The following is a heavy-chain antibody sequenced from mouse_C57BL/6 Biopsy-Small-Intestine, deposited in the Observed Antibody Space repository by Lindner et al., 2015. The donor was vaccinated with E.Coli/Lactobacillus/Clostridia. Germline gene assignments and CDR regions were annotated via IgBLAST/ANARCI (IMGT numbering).Heavy chain of an antibody. CDR1: GYTFTSYG. CDR3: ARWVIYYDYDGTWYYAMDY. Sequence: VQLQESGAELARPGASVKLSCKASGYTFTSYGISWVKQRTGQGLEWIGEIYPRSGNTYYNEKFKGKATLTADKSSSTAYMELRSLTSEDSAVYFCARWVIYYDYDGTWYYAMDYWGQGTSVTVSS. D-gene: IGHD2-4*01. CDR2: IYPRSGNT. V-gene: IGHV1-81*01. J-gene: IGHJ4*01.